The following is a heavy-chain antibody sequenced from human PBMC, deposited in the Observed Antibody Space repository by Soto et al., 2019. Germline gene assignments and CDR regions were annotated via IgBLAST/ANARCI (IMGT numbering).Heavy chain of an antibody. CDR1: GFTFSSYS. D-gene: IGHD2-8*01. Sequence: GGSLRLSCAASGFTFSSYSMNWVRQAPGKGLEWVSYISSSSSTIYYADSEKGRFTISRDNAKNSLYLQMNSLRDEDTAVYYCAREGSYCTKGVCYYYYYGMDVWGQGTTVTGSS. J-gene: IGHJ6*02. CDR2: ISSSSSTI. V-gene: IGHV3-48*02. CDR3: AREGSYCTKGVCYYYYYGMDV.